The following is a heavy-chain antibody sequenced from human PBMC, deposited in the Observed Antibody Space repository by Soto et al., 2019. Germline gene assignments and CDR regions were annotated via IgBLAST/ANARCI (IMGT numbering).Heavy chain of an antibody. Sequence: QVQLVQSGAEVKKPGSSVKVSCKASGGTFSNYGISWVRQAPGQGLEWMGGIIPMFGTANYAQKFQGRVTITADEPTSTGYMEVSSLRYDDTAVYYCARDSDYGDYGDALDIWGQGTLVTVS. V-gene: IGHV1-69*12. D-gene: IGHD4-17*01. CDR2: IIPMFGTA. CDR1: GGTFSNYG. J-gene: IGHJ3*02. CDR3: ARDSDYGDYGDALDI.